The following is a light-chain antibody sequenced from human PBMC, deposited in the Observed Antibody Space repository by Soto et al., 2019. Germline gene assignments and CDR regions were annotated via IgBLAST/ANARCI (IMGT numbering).Light chain of an antibody. V-gene: IGKV3-20*01. CDR2: GAS. J-gene: IGKJ5*01. CDR1: QSVSSY. CDR3: QQYGSSPET. Sequence: DSVLTQFPATLSLSPGERATLSCRASQSVSSYLAWYQQKPGQAPRLLIYGASSRATGIPDRFSGSGSGTDFTLTISRLEPEDFAVYYCQQYGSSPETFGQGTRLEIK.